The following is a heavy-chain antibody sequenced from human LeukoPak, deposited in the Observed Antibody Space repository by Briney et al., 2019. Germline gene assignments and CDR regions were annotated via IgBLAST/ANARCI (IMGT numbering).Heavy chain of an antibody. V-gene: IGHV4-59*01. CDR1: GGSINTYY. Sequence: SETLSLTCTVSGGSINTYYWSWIRQPPGKGLEWIGYIYYSGSTNYNPSLKSRVTISVDTSKNQFSLKLSPVTAADTAVYYCASTSLDYDILTGYYSWFDPWGQGTLVTVSS. D-gene: IGHD3-9*01. CDR3: ASTSLDYDILTGYYSWFDP. CDR2: IYYSGST. J-gene: IGHJ5*02.